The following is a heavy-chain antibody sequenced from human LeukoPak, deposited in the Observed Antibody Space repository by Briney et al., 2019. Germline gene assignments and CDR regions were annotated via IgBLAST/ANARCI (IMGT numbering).Heavy chain of an antibody. CDR3: ARGVGAYP. CDR1: GGSISPYY. Sequence: SETLSLTCTVSGGSISPYYWTWIRQPPGKGLEWMGNIHYRGSTSYHPSLKSRVTMSIDTTKNQFSLKLSSVTPADTAIYYCARGVGAYPWGQGTLVTVSS. J-gene: IGHJ5*02. D-gene: IGHD1-26*01. CDR2: IHYRGST. V-gene: IGHV4-59*08.